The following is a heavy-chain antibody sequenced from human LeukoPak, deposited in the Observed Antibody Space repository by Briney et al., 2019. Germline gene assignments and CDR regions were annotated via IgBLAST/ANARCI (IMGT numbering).Heavy chain of an antibody. CDR3: VRDWGYDSSGYWQKYFDT. CDR1: GFTFTTFW. D-gene: IGHD3-22*01. Sequence: GGSLRLSCATSGFTFTTFWMHWVRQAPGKGLVWVSRINHDGSSTNYADAVKGRFTISRDNAKNTVFLQMNSLRAEDTAVYYCVRDWGYDSSGYWQKYFDTWGQGTLVTVSS. J-gene: IGHJ4*02. CDR2: INHDGSST. V-gene: IGHV3-74*01.